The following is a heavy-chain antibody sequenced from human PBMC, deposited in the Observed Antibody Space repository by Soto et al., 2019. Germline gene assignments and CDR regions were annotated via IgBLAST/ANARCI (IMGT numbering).Heavy chain of an antibody. Sequence: EVQLVESGGGLVQPGGSLRLSCAASGFTFSSYWMSWVRQGPGKGLEWVANIKQDGSEKYYVDSVKGRFTISRDNAKNSLYLQMNSLRAEDTAVYYCARDRGYSYGYFDYWGQGTLVTVSS. D-gene: IGHD5-18*01. CDR2: IKQDGSEK. CDR3: ARDRGYSYGYFDY. J-gene: IGHJ4*02. V-gene: IGHV3-7*01. CDR1: GFTFSSYW.